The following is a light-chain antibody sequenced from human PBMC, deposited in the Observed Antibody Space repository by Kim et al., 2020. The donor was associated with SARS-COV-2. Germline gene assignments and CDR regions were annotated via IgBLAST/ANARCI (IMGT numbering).Light chain of an antibody. CDR3: SSYAGNNNLI. Sequence: QSVLTQPPSASGSPGQSVTISCTGTISDVGGYYYVSWYQHHPGKAPKLLIYDVIDRPSGVPDRFSGSKSGNTASLTVSGLQADDEAHYYFSSYAGNNNLIFGGGTQLTV. J-gene: IGLJ2*01. V-gene: IGLV2-8*01. CDR1: ISDVGGYYY. CDR2: DVI.